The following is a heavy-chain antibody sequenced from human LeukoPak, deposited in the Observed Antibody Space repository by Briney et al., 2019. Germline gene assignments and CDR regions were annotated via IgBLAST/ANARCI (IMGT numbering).Heavy chain of an antibody. CDR2: IIPIFGTA. CDR3: ARGAAMVTRYYYGMDV. CDR1: GFTFSSYA. J-gene: IGHJ6*02. D-gene: IGHD5-18*01. Sequence: GGSLRLSCAASGFTFSSYAISWVRQAPGQGLEWMGGIIPIFGTANYAQKFQGRVTITADESTSTAYMELSSLRSEDTAVYYCARGAAMVTRYYYGMDVWGQGTTVTVSS. V-gene: IGHV1-69*01.